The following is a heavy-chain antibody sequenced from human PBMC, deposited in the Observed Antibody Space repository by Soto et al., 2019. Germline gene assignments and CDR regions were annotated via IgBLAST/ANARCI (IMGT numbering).Heavy chain of an antibody. CDR2: IYYSGST. CDR1: GGSISSGGYY. J-gene: IGHJ5*02. CDR3: ARAPYSSSLVLSWFDP. Sequence: SEPLSLTCTVSGGSISSGGYYWSWSRQHPGKGLEWIGYIYYSGSTYYNPSLKSRVTISVDTSKNQFSLKLSSVTAADTAVYYCARAPYSSSLVLSWFDPWGQGTLVTVSS. D-gene: IGHD6-13*01. V-gene: IGHV4-31*03.